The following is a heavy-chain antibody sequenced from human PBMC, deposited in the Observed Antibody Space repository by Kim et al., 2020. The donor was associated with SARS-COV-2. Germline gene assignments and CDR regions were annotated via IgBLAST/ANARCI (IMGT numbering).Heavy chain of an antibody. V-gene: IGHV3-11*04. CDR1: GFTFSDYY. J-gene: IGHJ6*02. CDR2: ISSSGSTI. Sequence: LSLTCAASGFTFSDYYMSWIRQAPGKGLEWVSYISSSGSTIYYADSVKGRFTISRDNAENSLYLQMNSLRAEDTAVYYCARDYDILTDYGMDVWGQGTTVSVSS. CDR3: ARDYDILTDYGMDV. D-gene: IGHD3-9*01.